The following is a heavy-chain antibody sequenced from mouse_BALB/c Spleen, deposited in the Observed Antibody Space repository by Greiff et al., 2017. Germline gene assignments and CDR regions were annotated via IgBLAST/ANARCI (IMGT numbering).Heavy chain of an antibody. D-gene: IGHD2-2*01. CDR1: GFTFSSFG. CDR3: ARSGGYDDGYYAMDY. J-gene: IGHJ4*01. V-gene: IGHV5-17*02. Sequence: EVMLVESGGGLVQPGGPRKLSCAASGFTFSSFGMHWVRQAPEKGLEWVAYISSGSSTIYYADTVKGRFTISRDNPKNTLFLQMTSLRSEDTAMYYCARSGGYDDGYYAMDYWGQGTSVTVSS. CDR2: ISSGSSTI.